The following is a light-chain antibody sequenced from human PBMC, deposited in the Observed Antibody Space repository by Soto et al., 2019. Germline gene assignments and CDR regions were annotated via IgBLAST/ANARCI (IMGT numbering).Light chain of an antibody. CDR2: KAS. J-gene: IGKJ1*01. CDR3: QQYQSLWT. CDR1: QSISSW. Sequence: DIQMTQSPSTLSASVGDTVTITCRASQSISSWLAWYQQKPGKAPKVLIYKASSLESGVPSRFSGGGSGTEFTLTISSLQPDDSATYYCQQYQSLWTFGQGTKVEIK. V-gene: IGKV1-5*03.